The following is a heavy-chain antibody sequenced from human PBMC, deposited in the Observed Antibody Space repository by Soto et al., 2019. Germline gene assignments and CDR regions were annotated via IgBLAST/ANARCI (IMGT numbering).Heavy chain of an antibody. D-gene: IGHD3-3*01. Sequence: SETLSLTCAVYGGSFSGYYWSWIRQPPGKGLEWIGEINHSGSTNYNPSLKSRVTISVDTAKNQFYLKLSSVTAADRAVYYCARVVCQLATIYDIWSGCRRGCFDLWGHGTLVTVSS. V-gene: IGHV4-34*01. CDR1: GGSFSGYY. CDR2: INHSGST. CDR3: ARVVCQLATIYDIWSGCRRGCFDL. J-gene: IGHJ5*02.